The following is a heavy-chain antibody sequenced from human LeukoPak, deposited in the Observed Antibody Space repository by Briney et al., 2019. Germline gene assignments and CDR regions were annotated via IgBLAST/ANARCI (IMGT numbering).Heavy chain of an antibody. Sequence: GGSLRLSCAASGFTFSSYGMHWVRQAPGKGLEWVASIRYDGSNKYYADSVKGRFTISRDNSKNTLYLQMNSLRAEDTAVYYCASTLRYYDFWSGYFNWFDPWGQGTLVTVSS. CDR3: ASTLRYYDFWSGYFNWFDP. J-gene: IGHJ5*02. D-gene: IGHD3-3*01. V-gene: IGHV3-30*02. CDR1: GFTFSSYG. CDR2: IRYDGSNK.